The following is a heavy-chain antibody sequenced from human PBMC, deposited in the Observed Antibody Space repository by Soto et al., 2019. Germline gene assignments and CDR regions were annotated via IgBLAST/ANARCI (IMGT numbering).Heavy chain of an antibody. J-gene: IGHJ4*02. CDR2: ISGSGGST. V-gene: IGHV3-23*01. CDR1: GFTFSNYA. CDR3: AKGRDYDFWSDYYRSSDY. Sequence: PGGSLRLSCAASGFTFSNYAMSWVRQAPGKGLEWVSTISGSGGSTYYADSVKGRFTISRDNSKNTLYLQMNSLRAEDTAVYYCAKGRDYDFWSDYYRSSDYSGQGALVTVSS. D-gene: IGHD3-3*01.